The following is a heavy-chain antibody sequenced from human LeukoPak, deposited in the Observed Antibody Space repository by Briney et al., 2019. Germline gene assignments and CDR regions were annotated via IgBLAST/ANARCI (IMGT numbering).Heavy chain of an antibody. J-gene: IGHJ4*02. Sequence: SETLSLTCTVSGGSISSGGYYCSWIRQHPGKGLEWIGHIYYSGSTYYNPSLKCRFTISVDTSKNQFSLKLSSVTAADTAVYYCARDRVLISSGWFDYWGQGTLVTVSS. V-gene: IGHV4-31*03. CDR2: IYYSGST. D-gene: IGHD6-19*01. CDR1: GGSISSGGYY. CDR3: ARDRVLISSGWFDY.